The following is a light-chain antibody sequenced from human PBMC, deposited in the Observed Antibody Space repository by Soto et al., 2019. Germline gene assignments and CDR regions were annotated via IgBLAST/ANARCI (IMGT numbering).Light chain of an antibody. J-gene: IGLJ2*01. CDR1: NIETKS. CDR3: HVWDSGSDHPVV. V-gene: IGLV3-21*02. Sequence: SYELTQPPSVSVAPGQTARVTCGGNNIETKSVHWYQQKPGQAPVLVVYDDRDRPSGIPERFSGSNSGNTATLTISRVEARDEADYYCHVWDSGSDHPVVFGGGTKVTVL. CDR2: DDR.